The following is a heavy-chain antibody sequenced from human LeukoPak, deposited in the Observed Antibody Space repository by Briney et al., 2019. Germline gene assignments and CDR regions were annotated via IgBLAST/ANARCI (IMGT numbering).Heavy chain of an antibody. J-gene: IGHJ4*02. Sequence: SETLSLTRTVSGGSISSYYWSWIRQPPGKGLEWIVYSSDSGSTNYNPSLKSRVTLLVDTSKNQCSLSLFSVTAADTAVYYCARGSDYGDSWGQGTLVTVSS. CDR3: ARGSDYGDS. CDR1: GGSISSYY. V-gene: IGHV4-59*01. CDR2: SSDSGST.